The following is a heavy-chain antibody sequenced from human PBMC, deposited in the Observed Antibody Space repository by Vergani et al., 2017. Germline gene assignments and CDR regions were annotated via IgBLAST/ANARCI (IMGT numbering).Heavy chain of an antibody. V-gene: IGHV3-21*01. J-gene: IGHJ4*02. CDR2: ISRSSSYI. CDR1: GFTFSSYS. D-gene: IGHD6-13*01. CDR3: ARGSSSWSFDY. Sequence: EVQLVESGGGLVKPGGSLRLSCAASGFTFSSYSMNWVRQAPGKGLEWVSSISRSSSYIYYADSVKGRFTISRDNAKNSLYLQMNSLRAEDTAVYYCARGSSSWSFDYWGQGTRVTVSS.